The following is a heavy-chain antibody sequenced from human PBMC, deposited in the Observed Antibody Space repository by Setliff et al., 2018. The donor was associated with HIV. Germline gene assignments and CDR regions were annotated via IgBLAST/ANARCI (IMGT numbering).Heavy chain of an antibody. CDR2: ISYDGSYK. CDR3: ARELVYSSGWPLDY. D-gene: IGHD6-19*01. V-gene: IGHV3-30*03. CDR1: GFSFRSYN. J-gene: IGHJ4*02. Sequence: GGSLRLSCAASGFSFRSYNMQWVRQAPGKGLEWVAVISYDGSYKYYGDSVKGRFTVSRDTSKNTLYLQMNSLRVEDTAVYYCARELVYSSGWPLDYWGQGTLVTVSS.